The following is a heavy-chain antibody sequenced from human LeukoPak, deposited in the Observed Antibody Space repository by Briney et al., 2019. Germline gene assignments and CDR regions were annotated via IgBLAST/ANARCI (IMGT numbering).Heavy chain of an antibody. Sequence: ASVKVSCKASGYTFTGYYMHWGRQAPGQGLWWMGWINTNSGGTNYAQKFQGRVTMTRDTSISTAYMELSRLRSDDTAVYYCAGWRGSWFFDYWGQGTLVTVSS. CDR1: GYTFTGYY. J-gene: IGHJ4*02. V-gene: IGHV1-2*02. CDR3: AGWRGSWFFDY. D-gene: IGHD1-26*01. CDR2: INTNSGGT.